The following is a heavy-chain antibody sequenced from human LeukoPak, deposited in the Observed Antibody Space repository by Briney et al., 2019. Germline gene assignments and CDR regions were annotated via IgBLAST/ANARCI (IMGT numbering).Heavy chain of an antibody. J-gene: IGHJ5*01. Sequence: ETLSLTCAVYGASFSYDYWSWIRQAPGKGLEWIGEINHSGSITYNPSLTSRVTISAEKSKSQFSLRLTSVTAADTAVYYCAKGVWAPRFDSWGQGTLVTVSS. CDR3: AKGVWAPRFDS. V-gene: IGHV4-34*01. D-gene: IGHD7-27*01. CDR2: INHSGSI. CDR1: GASFSYDY.